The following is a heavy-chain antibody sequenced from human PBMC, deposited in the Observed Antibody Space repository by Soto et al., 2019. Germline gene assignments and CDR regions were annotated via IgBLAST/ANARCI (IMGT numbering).Heavy chain of an antibody. CDR1: GGSISSSSYY. CDR2: INHSGST. V-gene: IGHV4-39*07. Sequence: ETLSLTCTVSGGSISSSSYYWGWIRQPPGTGLEWIGEINHSGSTNYNPSLKSRVTISVDTSKNQFSLKLTSVTAADTAVYYCARDKITGLFDYWGQGTLVTVSS. CDR3: ARDKITGLFDY. J-gene: IGHJ4*02. D-gene: IGHD2-8*02.